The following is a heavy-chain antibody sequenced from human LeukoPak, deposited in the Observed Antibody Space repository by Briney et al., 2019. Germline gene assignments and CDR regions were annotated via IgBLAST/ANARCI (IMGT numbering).Heavy chain of an antibody. V-gene: IGHV4-39*01. Sequence: SETLSLTCTVSGGSISSSSYYWGWIRQPPGKGLEWIGSIYYSGSTYYNPSLKSRVTISVDTSKNQFSLKLSSVTAADTAVYYCARLHSTVIDAGAFDIWGQGTMVTVSS. D-gene: IGHD4-17*01. CDR2: IYYSGST. CDR1: GGSISSSSYY. J-gene: IGHJ3*02. CDR3: ARLHSTVIDAGAFDI.